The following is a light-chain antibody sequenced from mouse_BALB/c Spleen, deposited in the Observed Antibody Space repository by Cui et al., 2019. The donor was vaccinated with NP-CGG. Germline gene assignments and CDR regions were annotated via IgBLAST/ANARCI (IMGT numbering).Light chain of an antibody. CDR1: TGAVTTSNY. V-gene: IGLV1*01. CDR2: GTN. CDR3: ALWYSNHWV. Sequence: QAVVTQASALTTPHGETVTLTCRSSTGAVTTSNYANWVQEKPNHLFTGLIGGTNNRSPGVPARFSGSLIGDKAALIITGAQTEDEAIYFCALWYSNHWVFGGGTKLTV. J-gene: IGLJ1*01.